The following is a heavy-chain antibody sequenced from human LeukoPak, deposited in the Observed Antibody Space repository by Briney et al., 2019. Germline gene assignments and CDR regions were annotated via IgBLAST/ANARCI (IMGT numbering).Heavy chain of an antibody. J-gene: IGHJ4*02. CDR2: FIPLFGTP. CDR3: ASLAYCGGDCYSGVDY. V-gene: IGHV1-69*06. D-gene: IGHD2-21*02. CDR1: GVTFSTYA. Sequence: SVKVSCKASGVTFSTYAISWVRQAPGQGLEWMGGFIPLFGTPSYAQKFQGRVTITADKSTSTAYVELSSLRSEDTAVYYCASLAYCGGDCYSGVDYWGQGTLVTVSP.